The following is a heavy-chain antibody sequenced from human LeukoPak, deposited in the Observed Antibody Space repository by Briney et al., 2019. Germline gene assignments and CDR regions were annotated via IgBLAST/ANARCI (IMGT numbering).Heavy chain of an antibody. CDR2: IHYTGST. V-gene: IGHV4-59*01. CDR3: ARYSSSSGCDY. J-gene: IGHJ4*02. Sequence: PSETLSLTCTVSGGSISSYYWSWIRQPPGKGLEWIGYIHYTGSTNYNPSLKSRVTISVDTSKNQFSLKVTSVTAADTAVYYCARYSSSSGCDYWGQGILVTVSS. D-gene: IGHD6-6*01. CDR1: GGSISSYY.